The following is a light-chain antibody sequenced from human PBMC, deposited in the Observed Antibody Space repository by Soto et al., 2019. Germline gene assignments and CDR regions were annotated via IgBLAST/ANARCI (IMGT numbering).Light chain of an antibody. CDR3: CSFAGRMTWV. CDR2: EAS. Sequence: QSVLTQPASVSGSLGQSITISCTGTSSDVGGYNFVSWYQHHPGKAPKLLIYEASKRPSGVSNRFSGSKSGNTASLTISGLQAEDEGDYYCCSFAGRMTWVFGGRTKLTVL. CDR1: SSDVGGYNF. J-gene: IGLJ3*02. V-gene: IGLV2-23*01.